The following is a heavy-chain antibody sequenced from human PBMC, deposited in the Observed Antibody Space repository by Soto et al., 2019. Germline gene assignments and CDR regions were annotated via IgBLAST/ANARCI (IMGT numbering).Heavy chain of an antibody. CDR2: ISWNRGTI. J-gene: IGHJ4*02. Sequence: GGSLRLSCAASGFSFENYAMHWVRQAPGKGLEWVSGISWNRGTIGYADSVKGRFTISRDNAKNSLYLQMNSLRAEDTALYFCAKDKLNSNYEYYFDSWGQGTLVTVSS. D-gene: IGHD4-4*01. V-gene: IGHV3-9*01. CDR3: AKDKLNSNYEYYFDS. CDR1: GFSFENYA.